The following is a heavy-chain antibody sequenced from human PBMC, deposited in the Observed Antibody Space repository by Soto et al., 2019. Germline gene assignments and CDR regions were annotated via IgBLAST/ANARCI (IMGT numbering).Heavy chain of an antibody. CDR3: ARPQFSEQLANYYYGMDV. J-gene: IGHJ6*02. CDR2: INPNSGGT. CDR1: GYTFTGYY. V-gene: IGHV1-2*02. Sequence: GASVKVSCRASGYTFTGYYMHWVRQAPGQGPEWMGWINPNSGGTNYAQKFQGRVTMTRDTSISTAYMELSRLRSDDTAVYYCARPQFSEQLANYYYGMDVWGQGTTVTVSS. D-gene: IGHD6-6*01.